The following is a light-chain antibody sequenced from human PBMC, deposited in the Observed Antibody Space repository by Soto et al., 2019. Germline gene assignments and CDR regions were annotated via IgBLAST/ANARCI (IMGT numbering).Light chain of an antibody. V-gene: IGKV1-27*01. CDR3: QKYNSAPRALT. CDR1: QGISNY. CDR2: AAS. Sequence: DIQMTQSPSSLSASVGDRVTITCRASQGISNYLAWYQQKPGKVPKLLIYAASTLQSGVPSRFSGSGSGTDFTLTISSLQPEDLATYYCQKYNSAPRALTFGGGTKVEIK. J-gene: IGKJ4*01.